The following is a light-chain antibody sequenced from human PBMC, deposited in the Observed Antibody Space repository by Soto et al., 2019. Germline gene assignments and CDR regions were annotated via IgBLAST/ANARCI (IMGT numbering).Light chain of an antibody. J-gene: IGKJ5*01. V-gene: IGKV3-15*01. CDR2: RTS. Sequence: EIVMTQSPATLSVSPGERATLSCRASQSISSNLAWYQQKPGQAPRLLMFRTSSRATGFPARFSGSGSGTEFNLTISSLQSEDFGVYYCQQYNNRPPTFGRGTRLEIK. CDR3: QQYNNRPPT. CDR1: QSISSN.